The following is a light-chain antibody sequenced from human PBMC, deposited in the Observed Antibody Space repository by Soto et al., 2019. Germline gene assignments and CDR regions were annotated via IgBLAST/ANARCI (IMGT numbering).Light chain of an antibody. CDR2: DVS. Sequence: QSALTQPASLSGSPAQSITISCTGTSSDVGGYNYVSWYQQHPGKAPKLMIYDVSNRPSGVSNRFSGSKSGNTASLTISGLQAEDEADYYCSSYTSSSLHVFGTGTKVTVL. J-gene: IGLJ1*01. CDR1: SSDVGGYNY. V-gene: IGLV2-14*03. CDR3: SSYTSSSLHV.